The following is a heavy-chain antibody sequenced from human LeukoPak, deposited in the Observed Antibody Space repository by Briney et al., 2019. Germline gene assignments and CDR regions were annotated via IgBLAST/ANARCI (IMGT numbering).Heavy chain of an antibody. CDR1: GFTFSSYS. CDR2: ISSSSSYI. D-gene: IGHD3-10*02. Sequence: PGGSLRLSCAASGFTFSSYSMNWVRQAPGKGLEWVSSISSSSSYIHYADSVKGRFTISRDNAKNSLYLQMNSLRAEDTAVYYCARVLGSYYYYGMDVWGQGTTVTVSS. CDR3: ARVLGSYYYYGMDV. J-gene: IGHJ6*02. V-gene: IGHV3-21*01.